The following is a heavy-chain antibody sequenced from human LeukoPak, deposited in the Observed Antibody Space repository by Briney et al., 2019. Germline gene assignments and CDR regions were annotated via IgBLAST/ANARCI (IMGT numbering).Heavy chain of an antibody. D-gene: IGHD5-18*01. CDR2: MNPKSGNT. CDR3: ARGRKYSYGYRVNELGSGYFDN. Sequence: ASVKVSCKASGYTFTNYEINWVRQATGQGLEWMGWMNPKSGNTGYAQKFQGRVTITRNTSISTAYMELSSLRSEDTAVYYCARGRKYSYGYRVNELGSGYFDNWGQGTLVTVSS. CDR1: GYTFTNYE. J-gene: IGHJ4*02. V-gene: IGHV1-8*03.